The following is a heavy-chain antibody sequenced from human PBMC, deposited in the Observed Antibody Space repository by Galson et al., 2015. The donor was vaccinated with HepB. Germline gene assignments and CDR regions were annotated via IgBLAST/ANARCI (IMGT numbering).Heavy chain of an antibody. CDR1: GDSVSSNSVT. J-gene: IGHJ4*02. Sequence: CAISGDSVSSNSVTWDWIRQSPSRGLEWLGRTYYRSKWYNDYAVSVKSRITFNPDTSKNQFSLQLNSVTPEDTAVYYCARGRAGVAFDYWGQGTPVTVSS. CDR3: ARGRAGVAFDY. D-gene: IGHD6-19*01. CDR2: TYYRSKWYN. V-gene: IGHV6-1*01.